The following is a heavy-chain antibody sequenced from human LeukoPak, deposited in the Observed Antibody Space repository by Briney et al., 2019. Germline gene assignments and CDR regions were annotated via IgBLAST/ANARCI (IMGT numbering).Heavy chain of an antibody. V-gene: IGHV4-39*01. J-gene: IGHJ4*02. CDR3: ATRRSGSYSEY. CDR2: IKNSGIT. Sequence: SETLSVTCTVSGGSVTTSTYYWGWIRLPPGKGLEWIGTIKNSGITHYNPSLKSRLTMSVDTSKNQFSLKLSSVTAADTAVYYCATRRSGSYSEYWGQGILVTVSS. D-gene: IGHD1-26*01. CDR1: GGSVTTSTYY.